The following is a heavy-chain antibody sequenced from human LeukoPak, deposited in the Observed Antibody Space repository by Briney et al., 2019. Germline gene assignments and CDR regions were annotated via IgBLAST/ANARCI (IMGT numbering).Heavy chain of an antibody. CDR1: GGSFSGYY. Sequence: SETLPLTCAVYGGSFSGYYWSWIRQPPGKGLEWIGEINHSGSTNYNPSLKSQVTISVDTSKNQFSLKLSSVTAADTAVYYCARGSVYYGSGSYDYWGQGTLVTVSS. D-gene: IGHD3-10*01. CDR2: INHSGST. CDR3: ARGSVYYGSGSYDY. J-gene: IGHJ4*02. V-gene: IGHV4-34*01.